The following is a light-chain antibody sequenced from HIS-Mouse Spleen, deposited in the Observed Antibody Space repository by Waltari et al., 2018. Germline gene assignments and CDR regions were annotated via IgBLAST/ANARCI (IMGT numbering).Light chain of an antibody. CDR1: KSGDKY. J-gene: IGLJ2*01. V-gene: IGLV3-1*01. CDR2: KDS. Sequence: SYELTQPPSVSVSPGQTASITCSGDKSGDKYACWYQQKPGQSPVLVIYKDSKRPSGMPERFSGSNSGNTATLTISGTQAMDEADYYCQAWDSSTVVFGGGTKLTVL. CDR3: QAWDSSTVV.